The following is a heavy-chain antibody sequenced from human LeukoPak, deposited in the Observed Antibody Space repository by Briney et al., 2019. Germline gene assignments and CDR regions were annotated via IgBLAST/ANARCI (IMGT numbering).Heavy chain of an antibody. CDR1: GFTFSSYE. CDR2: ISSSGSTI. CDR3: ARAGRGLLDY. V-gene: IGHV3-48*03. Sequence: GGSLRLSCAASGFTFSSYEMNWVRQAPGKGLEWVSYISSSGSTIYYADSVKGRFAISRDNAKNSLYLQMNSLRAEDTAVYYCARAGRGLLDYWGQGTLVTVSS. J-gene: IGHJ4*02.